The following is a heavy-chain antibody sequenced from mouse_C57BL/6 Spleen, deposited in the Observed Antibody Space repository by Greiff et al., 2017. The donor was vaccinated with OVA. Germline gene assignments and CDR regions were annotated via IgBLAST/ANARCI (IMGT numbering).Heavy chain of an antibody. V-gene: IGHV1-61*01. Sequence: QVQLQQPGAELVRPGSSVKLSCKASGYTFTSYWMDWVKQRPGQGLEWIGNIYPSDSETHYNQKFKDKATLTVDKSSSTAYMQLSSLTSEASAVYYCARSSYYCSSSTGDYWGQGTTLTVSS. J-gene: IGHJ2*01. CDR3: ARSSYYCSSSTGDY. CDR2: IYPSDSET. D-gene: IGHD1-1*01. CDR1: GYTFTSYW.